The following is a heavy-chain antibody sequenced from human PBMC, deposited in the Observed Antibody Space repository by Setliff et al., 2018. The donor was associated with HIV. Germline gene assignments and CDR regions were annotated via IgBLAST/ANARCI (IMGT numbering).Heavy chain of an antibody. CDR3: ARAFCSSASCYGGGDAFDI. D-gene: IGHD2-2*01. CDR2: TYYSGNT. CDR1: GGSISSGGYY. J-gene: IGHJ3*02. V-gene: IGHV4-31*03. Sequence: PSETLSLTCTVSGGSISSGGYYWSWIRQHPGRGLEWIGYTYYSGNTYYNPSLKSRLTISVDTSKNHFSPKLSSVTAADTAVYYCARAFCSSASCYGGGDAFDIWGQGTMVTVSS.